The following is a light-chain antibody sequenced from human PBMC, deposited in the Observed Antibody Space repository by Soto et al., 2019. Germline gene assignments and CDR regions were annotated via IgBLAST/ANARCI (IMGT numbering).Light chain of an antibody. CDR3: SSYTSSSPFV. V-gene: IGLV2-18*02. Sequence: QSALTQPPSVSGSPGQSVTISCTGTSSDVGSYNRVSWYQKSPGTAPKLMIYEVTNRPSGVPDRFSGSKSGNTASLTISGLQAEDEADYYCSSYTSSSPFVFGGGTQLTVL. CDR1: SSDVGSYNR. CDR2: EVT. J-gene: IGLJ2*01.